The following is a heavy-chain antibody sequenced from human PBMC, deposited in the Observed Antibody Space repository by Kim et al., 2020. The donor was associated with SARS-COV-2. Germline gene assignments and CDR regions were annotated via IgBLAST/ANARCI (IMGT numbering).Heavy chain of an antibody. V-gene: IGHV3-23*03. D-gene: IGHD6-13*01. J-gene: IGHJ5*02. Sequence: AAPAKGAFTISRDNSKNTLDLQMNRLRAEDTAVYYCATGRELAAAAWFDPWGQGTLVTVSS. CDR3: ATGRELAAAAWFDP.